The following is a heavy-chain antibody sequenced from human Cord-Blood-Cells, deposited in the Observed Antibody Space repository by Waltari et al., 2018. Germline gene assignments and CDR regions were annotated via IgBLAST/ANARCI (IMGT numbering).Heavy chain of an antibody. CDR3: ARERCSSTSCYGIDY. J-gene: IGHJ4*02. D-gene: IGHD2-2*01. V-gene: IGHV1-2*02. Sequence: QVQLVQSGAEVKKPGASVKVSCKASGYTFTGFYLHWVPQAAGQGLEWMGRINPNSGGTNYAQKCQGRVTMTRDTSISTAYMELSRLRSDDTAVYYCARERCSSTSCYGIDYWGQGTLVTVSS. CDR1: GYTFTGFY. CDR2: INPNSGGT.